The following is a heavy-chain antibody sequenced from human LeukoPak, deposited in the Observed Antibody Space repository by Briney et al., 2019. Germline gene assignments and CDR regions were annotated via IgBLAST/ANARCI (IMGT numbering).Heavy chain of an antibody. Sequence: SETLSLTCTVSGGSVSSGSYYWSWSRQPPGEGLEWIGYVYYTGSTNYNPSLKSRVTMFEDKSKNQFSLRLYSVTVADTAVYYCARHFAYSSSSYFDYWGQGSLVTVSS. CDR1: GGSVSSGSYY. D-gene: IGHD6-6*01. CDR2: VYYTGST. V-gene: IGHV4-61*01. J-gene: IGHJ4*02. CDR3: ARHFAYSSSSYFDY.